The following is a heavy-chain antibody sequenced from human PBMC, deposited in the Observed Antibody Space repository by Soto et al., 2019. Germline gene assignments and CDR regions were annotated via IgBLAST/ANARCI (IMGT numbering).Heavy chain of an antibody. Sequence: QVQLVQSGAEVKKPGSSVKVSCKVSGGTFSSFDISWLRRAPGQRLEWMGGIIPAFGPANYAPKFQGTVSITADDSATTVYMELSSLRSDDTGVYYCARSGPYCNGGSCYFQYWGQGTLVTVSS. V-gene: IGHV1-69*01. CDR1: GGTFSSFD. D-gene: IGHD2-15*01. J-gene: IGHJ1*01. CDR2: IIPAFGPA. CDR3: ARSGPYCNGGSCYFQY.